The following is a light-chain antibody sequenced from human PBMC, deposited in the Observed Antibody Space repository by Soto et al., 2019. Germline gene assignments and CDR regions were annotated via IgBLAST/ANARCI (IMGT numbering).Light chain of an antibody. Sequence: EIVMTQSPVTLSVSPGERATLSCRASQTVRSNVAWYQQIPGQAPRLLIYGATRKATGAPGRFSGSGSGTDFTLTISRLEPEDFAVYYCQQYGTSPRTFGQGTKVDI. J-gene: IGKJ1*01. CDR2: GAT. V-gene: IGKV3-20*01. CDR3: QQYGTSPRT. CDR1: QTVRSN.